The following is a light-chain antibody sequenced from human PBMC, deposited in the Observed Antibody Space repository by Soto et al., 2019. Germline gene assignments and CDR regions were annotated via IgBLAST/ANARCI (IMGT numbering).Light chain of an antibody. CDR2: DAS. V-gene: IGKV1D-13*01. CDR3: QHFNNYPIT. Sequence: AIQLTQSPSSLSASVGDRVTITCRASQGISSSLAWYQQKPGKAPKFLIYDASTLQTGVPSRFSGSVSGTDFPLTISSLQPEDFATYYCQHFNNYPITFGQGTRLEI. CDR1: QGISSS. J-gene: IGKJ5*01.